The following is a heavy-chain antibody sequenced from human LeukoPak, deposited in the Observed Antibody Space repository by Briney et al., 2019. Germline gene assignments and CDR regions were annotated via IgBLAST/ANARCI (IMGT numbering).Heavy chain of an antibody. CDR2: IYYSGST. CDR1: GGSISSSSYY. V-gene: IGHV4-39*07. J-gene: IGHJ3*02. CDR3: ARALYYYDTSPGAAPDI. Sequence: SETLSLTCTVSGGSISSSSYYWGWIRQPPGKGLEWIGSIYYSGSTYYNPSLKSRVTISVDTSKNQFSLKLSSVTAADTAVYYCARALYYYDTSPGAAPDIWGQGTMVTVSS. D-gene: IGHD3-22*01.